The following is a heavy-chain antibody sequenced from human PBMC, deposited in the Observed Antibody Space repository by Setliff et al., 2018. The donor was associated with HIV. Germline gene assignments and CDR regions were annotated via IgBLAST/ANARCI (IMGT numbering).Heavy chain of an antibody. CDR1: GGTFSSYA. Sequence: GASVKVSCKASGGTFSSYAVSWVRQAPGQGLEWMGAIIRVFETANYAQKFQGRVTITADESTSTAYMELSSLRSEDTAVYYCARSPLYGSSDYHIESWGQGTPVTVSS. CDR2: IIRVFETA. D-gene: IGHD6-19*01. CDR3: ARSPLYGSSDYHIES. J-gene: IGHJ4*02. V-gene: IGHV1-69*13.